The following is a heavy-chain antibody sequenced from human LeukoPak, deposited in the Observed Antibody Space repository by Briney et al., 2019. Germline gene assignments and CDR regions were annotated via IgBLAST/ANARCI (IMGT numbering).Heavy chain of an antibody. CDR1: VRFISTYY. J-gene: IGHJ4*02. CDR2: IYDSGST. V-gene: IGHV4-59*07. Sequence: PSDPLSLPCTLSVRFISTYYWSWLRHPPGKGREGIGYIYDSGSTNYNPSLKSRVTISEETSKRQFSLKLRSVTAADTAVYYCARVVGRYCSSTICYIDYWGQGTLVTVSS. D-gene: IGHD2-2*01. CDR3: ARVVGRYCSSTICYIDY.